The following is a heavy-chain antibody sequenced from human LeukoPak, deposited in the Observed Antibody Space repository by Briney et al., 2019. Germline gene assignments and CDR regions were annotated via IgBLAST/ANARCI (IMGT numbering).Heavy chain of an antibody. D-gene: IGHD5-18*01. CDR2: IHYSGST. CDR1: GGSFSRNTHY. CDR3: ASDRGYSYGYNWFDP. J-gene: IGHJ5*02. Sequence: SETLSLTCSVSGGSFSRNTHYCGWLRQPPGKGLEWIGSIHYSGSTYYNPSLKSRVTISVDTSKNQFSLKLSSVTAADTAVYYCASDRGYSYGYNWFDPWGQGTLVTVSS. V-gene: IGHV4-39*07.